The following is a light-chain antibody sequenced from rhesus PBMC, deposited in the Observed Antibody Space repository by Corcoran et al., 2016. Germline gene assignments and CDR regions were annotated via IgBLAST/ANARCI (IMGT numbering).Light chain of an antibody. J-gene: IGKJ1*01. Sequence: DVVMTQSPVSLSITPGQPASISCRSSQSLVQSNGNTYLSWYQQKPGQPPRLLIYKVSYRDSGVPDRFRGSGAGTAVTRKISRVEADDVGIYFCGQGSHWPPTFGQGTKVEIK. CDR1: QSLVQSNGNTY. V-gene: IGKV2-64*01. CDR2: KVS. CDR3: GQGSHWPPT.